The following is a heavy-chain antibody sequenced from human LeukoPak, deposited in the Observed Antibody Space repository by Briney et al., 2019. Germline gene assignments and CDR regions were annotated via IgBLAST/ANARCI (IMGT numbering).Heavy chain of an antibody. CDR2: ISAYNGNT. D-gene: IGHD6-6*01. CDR1: GYTFTNYG. Sequence: ASVKVSCKTSGYTFTNYGISWVRQAPGQGLEWMGWISAYNGNTNYAQKLQDRVTMTTDTSTSTAYMELRSLRSDDTAVYYCARDLGQLDFDYWGQGTLVTVSS. J-gene: IGHJ4*02. CDR3: ARDLGQLDFDY. V-gene: IGHV1-18*01.